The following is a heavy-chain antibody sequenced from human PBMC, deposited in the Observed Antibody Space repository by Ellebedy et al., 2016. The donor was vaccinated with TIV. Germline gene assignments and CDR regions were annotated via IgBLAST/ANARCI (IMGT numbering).Heavy chain of an antibody. V-gene: IGHV3-21*01. J-gene: IGHJ4*02. Sequence: GESLKISCAASGFMFSSYTMNWVRQAPGKGLEWVSSISSSSSYISYADSVKGRFTISRDNAKNSLYLQMSSLRAEDTAVYYCARDRYFFGYWGQGTLVTVSS. D-gene: IGHD3-9*01. CDR3: ARDRYFFGY. CDR2: ISSSSSYI. CDR1: GFMFSSYT.